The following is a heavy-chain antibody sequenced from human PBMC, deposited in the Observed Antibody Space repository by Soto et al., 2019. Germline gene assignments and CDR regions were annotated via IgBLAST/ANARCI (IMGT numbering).Heavy chain of an antibody. D-gene: IGHD2-15*01. CDR1: GDSISTVDYF. V-gene: IGHV4-30-4*01. CDR2: IYKSTTT. J-gene: IGHJ5*01. CDR3: ARGRYCLTGRCFPNWFDS. Sequence: QVHLLESGPGLVKPSQTLSLTCSVSGDSISTVDYFWAWIRQPPGQALDSIGYIYKSTTTYYNPSFESRVAISLDTSKSHFSLNVTSVTAADTAVYFCARGRYCLTGRCFPNWFDSWGQGTLVTVSS.